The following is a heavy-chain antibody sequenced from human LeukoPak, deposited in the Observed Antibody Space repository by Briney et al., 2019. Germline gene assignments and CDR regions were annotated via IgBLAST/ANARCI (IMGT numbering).Heavy chain of an antibody. CDR2: IYPGDSDT. Sequence: GESLKISCKGSGYSFTSCWIGWVRQMPGKGLEWMGIIYPGDSDTRYSPSFQGQVTISADKSISTAYLQWSSLKASDTAMYYCARLLGYCSGGSCPPGFDYWGQGTLVTVSS. D-gene: IGHD2-15*01. CDR3: ARLLGYCSGGSCPPGFDY. CDR1: GYSFTSCW. V-gene: IGHV5-51*01. J-gene: IGHJ4*02.